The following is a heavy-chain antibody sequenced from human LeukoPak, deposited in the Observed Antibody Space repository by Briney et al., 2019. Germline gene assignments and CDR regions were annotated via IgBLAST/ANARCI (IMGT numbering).Heavy chain of an antibody. V-gene: IGHV3-23*01. Sequence: GGSLRLSCEASGFTFSRYGMSWVRQAPGKGLEWVSAIRGSGGSTYYADSVKGRFTISRGNSKNTLYLQMNSLRAEDTAVYYCANNYDSSGYYPTMYYFDYWGQGTLVTVSS. CDR1: GFTFSRYG. D-gene: IGHD3-22*01. CDR3: ANNYDSSGYYPTMYYFDY. J-gene: IGHJ4*02. CDR2: IRGSGGST.